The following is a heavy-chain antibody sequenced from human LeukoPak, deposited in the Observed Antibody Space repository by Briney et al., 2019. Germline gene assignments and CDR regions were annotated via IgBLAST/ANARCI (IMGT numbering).Heavy chain of an antibody. CDR2: ISNGADRA. V-gene: IGHV3-23*01. D-gene: IGHD6-19*01. CDR3: AKDSPRSSGWFYFDY. CDR1: GFTFTSYD. J-gene: IGHJ4*02. Sequence: PGGSLRLSCVASGFTFTSYDMCWVRQAPGKGLEWVSGISNGADRAYYADPVKGRFTISRDNSKNTLYLQMDSLRAEDTAVYFCAKDSPRSSGWFYFDYWGQGALVTVSS.